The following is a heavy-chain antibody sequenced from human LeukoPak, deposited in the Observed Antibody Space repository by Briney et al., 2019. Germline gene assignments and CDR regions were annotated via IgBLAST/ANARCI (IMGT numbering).Heavy chain of an antibody. V-gene: IGHV4-4*07. D-gene: IGHD2-15*01. Sequence: SETLSLTCTVSGGSISTYYWSWIRQPAGKGLEWIGRIHTSGNSDYNPSLKSRVTMSVDTSKNQFSLKMRSVTAADTAVYYCARGTAATAFDYWGQGTLVTVSS. J-gene: IGHJ4*02. CDR2: IHTSGNS. CDR3: ARGTAATAFDY. CDR1: GGSISTYY.